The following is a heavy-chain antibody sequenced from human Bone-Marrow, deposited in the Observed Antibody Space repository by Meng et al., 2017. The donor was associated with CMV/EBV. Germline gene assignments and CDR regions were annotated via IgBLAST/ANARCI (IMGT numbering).Heavy chain of an antibody. J-gene: IGHJ4*02. D-gene: IGHD2-2*01. Sequence: SETLSLTCTVSGGSISSGDYYWSWIRQPPGKGLEWIGYINHSGTTYYNPSLRSRVTISLDTSKNQFSLKLSSVTAADTAVYYCASGLAGYCSSTSCSYYFDYWGQGTLVSASS. CDR3: ASGLAGYCSSTSCSYYFDY. V-gene: IGHV4-30-4*08. CDR1: GGSISSGDYY. CDR2: INHSGTT.